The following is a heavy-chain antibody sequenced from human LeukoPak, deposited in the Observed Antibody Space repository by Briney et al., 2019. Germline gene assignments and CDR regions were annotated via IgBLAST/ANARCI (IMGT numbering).Heavy chain of an antibody. V-gene: IGHV3-11*04. D-gene: IGHD1-26*01. J-gene: IGHJ4*02. CDR1: GFTFSDYY. CDR3: AMTRVGATSNYYY. CDR2: INSKGNSI. Sequence: GGSLRLSCAASGFTFSDYYMTWIRQAPGKGLEWVSYINSKGNSIYYPDSVKGRFTISRDNAKNSLYLQMNSLRAEDTAVYYCAMTRVGATSNYYYWGQGTLVTVSS.